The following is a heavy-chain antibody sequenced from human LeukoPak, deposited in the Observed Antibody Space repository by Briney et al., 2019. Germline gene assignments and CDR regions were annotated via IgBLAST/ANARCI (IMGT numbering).Heavy chain of an antibody. J-gene: IGHJ4*02. Sequence: SETLSLTCAVYGGSFSGYYWSWIRQPPGKGLEWIGSIYYSGGTFYNPSPRSRVTISVDTSKNHFSLKLSSVTAADTAVYYCARVIAAAGGGDWGQGALVTVSS. CDR2: IYYSGGT. CDR1: GGSFSGYY. D-gene: IGHD6-13*01. V-gene: IGHV4-34*01. CDR3: ARVIAAAGGGD.